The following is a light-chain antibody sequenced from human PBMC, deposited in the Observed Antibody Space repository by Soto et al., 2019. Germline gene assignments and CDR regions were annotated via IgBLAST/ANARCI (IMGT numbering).Light chain of an antibody. CDR1: HSASSS. V-gene: IGKV3-20*01. Sequence: EIVLTQSPGTLSWSPGERATLSCRASHSASSSLAWYQQKPGQAPRLLIYGASRRATGLPDRFSGGGSGTDFTLTTIRLEPEDFSVDYCHQYGSSPPWTFGQGTKVEIK. CDR2: GAS. J-gene: IGKJ1*01. CDR3: HQYGSSPPWT.